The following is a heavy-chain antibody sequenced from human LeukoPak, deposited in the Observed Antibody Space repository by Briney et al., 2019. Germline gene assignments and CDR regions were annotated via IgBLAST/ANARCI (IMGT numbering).Heavy chain of an antibody. CDR3: AKRDGSGAGSSRPPIDY. CDR2: ISGSGDTT. Sequence: QPGGTLRLSCAASGFDFTTYAMSWVRHAPGKGLEWVSGISGSGDTTYYADSVKGRFTISRDNSKNMLYLQIKSLGAEDTAIYYCAKRDGSGAGSSRPPIDYWGQGSLVTVSS. V-gene: IGHV3-23*01. CDR1: GFDFTTYA. D-gene: IGHD3-10*01. J-gene: IGHJ4*02.